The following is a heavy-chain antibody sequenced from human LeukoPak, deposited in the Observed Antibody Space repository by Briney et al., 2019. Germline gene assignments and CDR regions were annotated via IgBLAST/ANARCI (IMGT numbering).Heavy chain of an antibody. CDR3: ARVDMTTVSNFDY. V-gene: IGHV4-59*08. CDR2: IYYSGST. D-gene: IGHD4-17*01. Sequence: SETLSLTCTVSGGSISSYYWSWIRQPPGKGLEWIGYIYYSGSTNYNPSLKSRVIISVDTSKNQFSLKLTSVTAADTAVYYCARVDMTTVSNFDYWGQGTLVTVSS. CDR1: GGSISSYY. J-gene: IGHJ4*02.